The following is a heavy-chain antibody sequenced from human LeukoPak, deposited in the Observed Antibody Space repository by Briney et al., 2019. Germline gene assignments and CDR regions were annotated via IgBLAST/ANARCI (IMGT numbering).Heavy chain of an antibody. CDR3: ARGPWSFDY. Sequence: GRSLRLSCAASGFTFSSYGMHWVRQAPGKGLEWVAVIWYDGSNKYYADSVKGRFTISRDNAKNSLYLQMNSLRAEDTAVYYCARGPWSFDYWGQGTLVTVSS. CDR2: IWYDGSNK. V-gene: IGHV3-33*01. D-gene: IGHD3-3*01. CDR1: GFTFSSYG. J-gene: IGHJ4*02.